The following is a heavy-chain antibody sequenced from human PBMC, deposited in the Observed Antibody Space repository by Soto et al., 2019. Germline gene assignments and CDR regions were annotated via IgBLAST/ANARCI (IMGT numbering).Heavy chain of an antibody. J-gene: IGHJ3*02. CDR1: GGSISSYY. Sequence: SETLSLTCTVSGGSISSYYWSWIRQPPGKGLEWIGYIYYSGSTNYNPSLKSRVTISVDTSKNQFSLKLSSVTAADTAVYYCARRDGATGPPGAFDIWGQGTMVTVSS. CDR3: ARRDGATGPPGAFDI. D-gene: IGHD4-4*01. CDR2: IYYSGST. V-gene: IGHV4-59*08.